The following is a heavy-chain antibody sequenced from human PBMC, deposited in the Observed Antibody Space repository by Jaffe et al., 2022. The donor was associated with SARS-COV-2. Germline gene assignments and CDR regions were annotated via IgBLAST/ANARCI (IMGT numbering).Heavy chain of an antibody. CDR2: ISYDGSNK. CDR1: GFTFSSYG. Sequence: QVQLVESGGGVVQPGRSLRLSCAASGFTFSSYGMHWVRQAPGKGLEWVAVISYDGSNKYYADSVKGRFTISRDNSKNTLYLQMNSLRAEDTAVYYCAKGGPDVQNYHFDYWGQGTLVTVSS. V-gene: IGHV3-30*18. CDR3: AKGGPDVQNYHFDY. J-gene: IGHJ4*02. D-gene: IGHD3-10*02.